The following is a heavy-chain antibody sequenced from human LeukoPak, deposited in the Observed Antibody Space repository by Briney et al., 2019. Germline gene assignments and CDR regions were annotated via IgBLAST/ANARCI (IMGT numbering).Heavy chain of an antibody. CDR1: GGSFSGYY. J-gene: IGHJ5*02. V-gene: IGHV4-34*01. CDR3: ARLLDSGSYYKRFDP. D-gene: IGHD3-10*01. CDR2: INHSGST. Sequence: SETLSLTCAVYGGSFSGYYWSWIRQPPGKGLEWIGEINHSGSTYYNPSLKSRVTISVDTSKNQFSLKLSSVTAADTAVYYCARLLDSGSYYKRFDPWGQGTLVTVSS.